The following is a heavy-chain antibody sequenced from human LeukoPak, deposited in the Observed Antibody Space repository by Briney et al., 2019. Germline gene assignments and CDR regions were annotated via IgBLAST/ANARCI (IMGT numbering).Heavy chain of an antibody. Sequence: PSETLSLTCAVYGGSFSGYYWSWIRQPPGKGLEWIGEINHSGSTNYNPSLKSRVTISVDTSKNQFSLQLSSVTAADTAVYYCARRRQERWLWGYWGQGTLVTVSS. CDR1: GGSFSGYY. CDR3: ARRRQERWLWGY. CDR2: INHSGST. V-gene: IGHV4-34*01. J-gene: IGHJ4*02. D-gene: IGHD5-24*01.